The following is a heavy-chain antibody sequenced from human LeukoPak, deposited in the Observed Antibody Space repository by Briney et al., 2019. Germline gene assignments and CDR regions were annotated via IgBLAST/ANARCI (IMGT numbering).Heavy chain of an antibody. V-gene: IGHV3-9*01. CDR3: TKVAGGSSSGKVHYYMDV. CDR2: ISWNSHTI. CDR1: GFNFGDYA. Sequence: PGGSLRLSCAASGFNFGDYAMHWVRQAPGKGLEWVSCISWNSHTIAYADSVRGRFTISRDSAEHSLSLQMNSLRAEDTALYYCTKVAGGSSSGKVHYYMDVWGKGTTVTVSS. D-gene: IGHD2-15*01. J-gene: IGHJ6*03.